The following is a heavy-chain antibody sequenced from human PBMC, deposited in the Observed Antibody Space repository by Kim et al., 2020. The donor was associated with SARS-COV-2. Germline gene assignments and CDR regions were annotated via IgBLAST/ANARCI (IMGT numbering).Heavy chain of an antibody. Sequence: SETLSLTCTVSGGSISSYYWSWIRQPAGKGLEWIGRIYTSGSTNYNPSLKSRVTMSVDTSKNQFSLKLSSVTAADTAVYYCAREDYYDSSGYYPSLVHWGQGTLVTVSS. V-gene: IGHV4-4*07. CDR1: GGSISSYY. D-gene: IGHD3-22*01. J-gene: IGHJ4*02. CDR2: IYTSGST. CDR3: AREDYYDSSGYYPSLVH.